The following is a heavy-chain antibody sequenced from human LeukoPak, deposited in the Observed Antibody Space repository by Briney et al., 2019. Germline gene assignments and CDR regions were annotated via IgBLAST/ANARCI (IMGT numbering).Heavy chain of an antibody. CDR1: GGSFSGYY. V-gene: IGHV4-34*01. CDR3: ARGSPRYSSGWYNYFDY. CDR2: INHSGST. J-gene: IGHJ4*02. Sequence: SETLSLTCADYGGSFSGYYWSWIRQPPGKGLEWIGEINHSGSTNYNPSLKSRVTISVDTSKNQFSLKLSSVTAADTAVYYCARGSPRYSSGWYNYFDYWGQGTLVTVSS. D-gene: IGHD6-19*01.